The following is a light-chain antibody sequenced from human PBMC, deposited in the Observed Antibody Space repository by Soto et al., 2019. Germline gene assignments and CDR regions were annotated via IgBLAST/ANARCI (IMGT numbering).Light chain of an antibody. V-gene: IGKV3-15*01. CDR1: QSVSSN. CDR2: DAS. CDR3: QQYNDWQVT. J-gene: IGKJ4*01. Sequence: EIVMTQSPATLSVSPGERATLSCRASQSVSSNLAWYQQKPGQAPRLLIYDASTRATGIPARFSGSGSGTEFTLTITSLQSEDFAVYYCQQYNDWQVTFGGGTKVESK.